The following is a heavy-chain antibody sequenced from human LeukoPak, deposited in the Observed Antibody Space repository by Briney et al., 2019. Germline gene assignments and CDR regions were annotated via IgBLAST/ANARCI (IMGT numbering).Heavy chain of an antibody. Sequence: SVKVSCKASGGTFSSYAISWVRQAPGQGLEWMGGIIPIFGTANYAQKFQGRVTITADESTSTAYMELSSLRSEDTAVYYCARGPTRITMVRGAPDYYFDYWGQGTLVTVS. CDR3: ARGPTRITMVRGAPDYYFDY. CDR1: GGTFSSYA. D-gene: IGHD3-10*01. J-gene: IGHJ4*02. V-gene: IGHV1-69*13. CDR2: IIPIFGTA.